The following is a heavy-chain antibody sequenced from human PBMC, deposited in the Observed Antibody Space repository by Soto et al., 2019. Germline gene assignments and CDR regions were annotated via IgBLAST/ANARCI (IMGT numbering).Heavy chain of an antibody. D-gene: IGHD6-13*01. V-gene: IGHV4-31*03. Sequence: QVQLQESGPGLVKPSQTLSLICTVSGGSVSSGGYYWSWIRQHPGKGLEWIGYIYYSENTYYNPSLKSRLTISLATSKNQFSLKLTSVTAADTAVYYCARETASGSRRFDPWGQGTPVTVSS. J-gene: IGHJ5*02. CDR2: IYYSENT. CDR3: ARETASGSRRFDP. CDR1: GGSVSSGGYY.